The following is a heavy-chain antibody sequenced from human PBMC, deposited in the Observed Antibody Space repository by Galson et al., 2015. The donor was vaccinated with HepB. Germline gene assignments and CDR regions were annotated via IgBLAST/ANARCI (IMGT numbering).Heavy chain of an antibody. CDR3: AREGRPANGAFDI. CDR2: INPRGGST. J-gene: IGHJ3*02. D-gene: IGHD6-6*01. Sequence: SVKVSCKASGYTFTSDHIHWVRQAPGQGLQWMGIINPRGGSTYYAQKFQGRFTMTRDTSTGTVYMELSSLISEDTAVYYCAREGRPANGAFDIWGQGTMVTVSS. CDR1: GYTFTSDH. V-gene: IGHV1-46*01.